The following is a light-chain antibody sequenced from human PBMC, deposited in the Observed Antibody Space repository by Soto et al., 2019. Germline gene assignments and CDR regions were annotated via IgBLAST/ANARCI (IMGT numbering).Light chain of an antibody. Sequence: EIVLTQSPGTLSLSPGERATLSCRASQSVSSSYLAWYQQKPGQAPRLLIYGASSRATGIPDRFSGSGSGTDFTLTINSLEPDDFAVYYCQQRGNWPLTFGQGTRLEIK. CDR2: GAS. CDR3: QQRGNWPLT. V-gene: IGKV3D-20*02. J-gene: IGKJ5*01. CDR1: QSVSSSY.